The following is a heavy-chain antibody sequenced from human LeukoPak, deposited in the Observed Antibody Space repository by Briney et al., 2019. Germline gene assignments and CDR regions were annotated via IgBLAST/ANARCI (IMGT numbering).Heavy chain of an antibody. CDR3: AGAQRGYTHGYLGGGYFDY. V-gene: IGHV4-59*12. J-gene: IGHJ4*02. D-gene: IGHD5-18*01. CDR1: GGSISGYY. CDR2: ISNGGSS. Sequence: SETLSLACTVSGGSISGYYWSWVRQPPGKGLEWIGYISNGGSSSYNPSLKSRGTMSVVTSKRQFSLNLTSVTAADTAVYYCAGAQRGYTHGYLGGGYFDYWGQGTLVTVSS.